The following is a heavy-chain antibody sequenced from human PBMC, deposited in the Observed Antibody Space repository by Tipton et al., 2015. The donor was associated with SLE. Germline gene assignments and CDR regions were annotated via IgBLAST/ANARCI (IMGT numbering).Heavy chain of an antibody. Sequence: TLSLTCTVSGGSISSSSYYWGWIRQPPGKGLEWIGSIYYSGSTNYNPSLKSRVTISVDTSKNQFSLKLSSVTAADTAVYYCARGGIAAAGWDPWGQGTLVTVSS. V-gene: IGHV4-39*07. CDR3: ARGGIAAAGWDP. CDR2: IYYSGST. CDR1: GGSISSSSYY. D-gene: IGHD6-13*01. J-gene: IGHJ5*02.